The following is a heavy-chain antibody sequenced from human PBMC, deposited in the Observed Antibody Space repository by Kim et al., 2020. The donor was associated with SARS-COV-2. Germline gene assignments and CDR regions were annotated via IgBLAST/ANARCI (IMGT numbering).Heavy chain of an antibody. CDR1: GGSISSYY. D-gene: IGHD3-3*01. Sequence: SETLSLTCTVSGGSISSYYWTWIRQTPGKGLEWIGYISYTGSTYYNPSLKSRVTISMDTSKNQFSLKLSSVTAADTAVYYCARYLDFWTGYSMDYYYYGMDVWGQGTTVTVSS. J-gene: IGHJ6*02. CDR2: ISYTGST. V-gene: IGHV4-59*01. CDR3: ARYLDFWTGYSMDYYYYGMDV.